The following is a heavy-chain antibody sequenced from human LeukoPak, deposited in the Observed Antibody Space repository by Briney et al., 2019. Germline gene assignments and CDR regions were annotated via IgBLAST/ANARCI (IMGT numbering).Heavy chain of an antibody. CDR1: GGTFSSYA. J-gene: IGHJ4*02. V-gene: IGHV1-69*05. CDR2: IIPIFGTA. D-gene: IGHD2-21*02. CDR3: AREAIEYCCGDCLYYFDY. Sequence: SVKVSCKASGGTFSSYAISWVRQAPGQGLEWMGRIIPIFGTANYAQKFQGRVTITTDESTSTAYMELSSLRSEDTAVYYCAREAIEYCCGDCLYYFDYSGQGTLVTVSS.